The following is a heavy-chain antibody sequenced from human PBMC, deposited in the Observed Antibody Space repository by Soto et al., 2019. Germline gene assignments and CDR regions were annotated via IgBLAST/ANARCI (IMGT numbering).Heavy chain of an antibody. CDR1: GGTFRSYA. J-gene: IGHJ6*02. CDR2: IIPIFGTA. V-gene: IGHV1-69*01. CDR3: ARAWVVVVAANQGGIYV. Sequence: QVQLVQSGAEVKKPGSSVKVSCKASGGTFRSYAISWVRQAPGQGLEWMGGIIPIFGTANYAQKFQGRVTITAEESTSTAYMELSRLRTEDTAVYYCARAWVVVVAANQGGIYVWGQGTTVTVSS. D-gene: IGHD2-15*01.